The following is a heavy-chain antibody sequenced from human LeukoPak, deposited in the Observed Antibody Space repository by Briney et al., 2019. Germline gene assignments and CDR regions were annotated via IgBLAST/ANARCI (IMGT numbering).Heavy chain of an antibody. CDR1: GFTFSSYG. CDR3: ARDQGSGADI. J-gene: IGHJ3*02. Sequence: GGFLRLSCAASGFTFSSYGMHWVRQAPGKGLEWVAFIRYEGSNKYYADSVKGRFTISRDNSKNTLYLQMNSLRAEDTAVYYCARDQGSGADIWGQGTMVTVSS. CDR2: IRYEGSNK. D-gene: IGHD3-10*01. V-gene: IGHV3-30*02.